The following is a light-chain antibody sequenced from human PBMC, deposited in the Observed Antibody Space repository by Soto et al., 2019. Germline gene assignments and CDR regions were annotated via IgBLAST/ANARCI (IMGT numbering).Light chain of an antibody. CDR2: AAS. CDR3: QQSYSSPPT. CDR1: QSISNH. J-gene: IGKJ1*01. V-gene: IGKV1-39*01. Sequence: DVQMTQYTYSLSASVEDRVIITCRASQSISNHLNWYQQKPGKAPKLLIFAASSLQSGVPSRFSGSRSGPDFTLTISSLQPEDFATYYCQQSYSSPPTFGQGAKVDIK.